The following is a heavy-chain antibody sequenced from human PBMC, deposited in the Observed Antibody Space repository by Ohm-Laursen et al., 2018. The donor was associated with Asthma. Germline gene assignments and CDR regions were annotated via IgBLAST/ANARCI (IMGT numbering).Heavy chain of an antibody. Sequence: ASVKVSCNASGYTFTGYYMHWVRQAPGQGLEWMGRINPNSGGTNYAQKFQGRVTMTRDTSISTAYMELSRLRSDDTAVYYCARARPLVGYYDSSGYYYWGQGTLVTVSS. J-gene: IGHJ4*02. CDR2: INPNSGGT. D-gene: IGHD3-22*01. CDR3: ARARPLVGYYDSSGYYY. V-gene: IGHV1-2*06. CDR1: GYTFTGYY.